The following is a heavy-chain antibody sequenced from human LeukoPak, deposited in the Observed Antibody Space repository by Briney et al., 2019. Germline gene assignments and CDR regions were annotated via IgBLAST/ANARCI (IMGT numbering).Heavy chain of an antibody. CDR2: IYYSGST. CDR1: GGSISSSSYY. CDR3: ARPGIAAAGEEDYFDY. J-gene: IGHJ4*02. D-gene: IGHD6-13*01. Sequence: PSETLSLTCTVSGGSISSSSYYWGWIRQPPGKGLEWIGSIYYSGSTHYNPSLKSRVTISVDTSKNQFSLKLSSVTAADTAVYYCARPGIAAAGEEDYFDYWGQGTLVTVSS. V-gene: IGHV4-39*01.